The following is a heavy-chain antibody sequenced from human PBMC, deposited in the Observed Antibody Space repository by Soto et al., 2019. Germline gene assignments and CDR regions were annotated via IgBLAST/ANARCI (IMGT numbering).Heavy chain of an antibody. D-gene: IGHD3-22*01. CDR2: TSDYHGTT. J-gene: IGHJ4*02. V-gene: IGHV1-18*01. Sequence: SGKVSCMASGYTYSDYGISMRQEESRRCRWWVDWTSDYHGTTNYAQKLQGRVTMTTDTSTSTAYMELRSLRSDDTAVYYCARVITRFTYYYDSSGYYSDYWGQGTLVTVSS. CDR1: GYTYSDYG. CDR3: ARVITRFTYYYDSSGYYSDY.